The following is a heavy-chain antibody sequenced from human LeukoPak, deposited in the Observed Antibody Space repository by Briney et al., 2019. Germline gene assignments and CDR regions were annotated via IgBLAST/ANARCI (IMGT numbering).Heavy chain of an antibody. CDR2: ISSGGTSE. Sequence: GSLRLSCGASGFTFSTYAMHWVRQTPDKGLGWVAFISSGGTSENYADSVKGRFTISRDNSKNTLYLRMNNLTPEDTVVYYCAKGYGSSTSYGNWFDPWGQGTLVTVSS. J-gene: IGHJ5*02. V-gene: IGHV3-30*18. CDR3: AKGYGSSTSYGNWFDP. CDR1: GFTFSTYA. D-gene: IGHD2-2*01.